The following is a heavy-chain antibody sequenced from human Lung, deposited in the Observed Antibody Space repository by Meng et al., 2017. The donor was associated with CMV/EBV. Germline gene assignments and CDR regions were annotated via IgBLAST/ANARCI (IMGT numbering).Heavy chain of an antibody. CDR2: IYHSGST. CDR1: GYSISSGYY. CDR3: ARSSSTVFWFSP. J-gene: IGHJ5*02. Sequence: SETLSLTCTVSGYSISSGYYWGWIRQPPGKGLEWIGSIYHSGSTYYNPSLKSRVTISVDTSKNQFSLKVSSVTAAGTAVYNCARSSSTVFWFSPWGQGTLVTVSS. D-gene: IGHD4-11*01. V-gene: IGHV4-38-2*02.